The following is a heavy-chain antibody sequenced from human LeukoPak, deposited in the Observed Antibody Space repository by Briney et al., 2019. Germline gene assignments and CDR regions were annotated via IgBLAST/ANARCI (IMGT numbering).Heavy chain of an antibody. CDR3: TRPYYGSGSYYRDY. Sequence: PGGSLRLSCAASRFTFSGSAMHWVRQASGKGLEWVGRIRSKANSYATAYAASVKGRFTISRDDSKNTAYLQMNSLKTEDTAVYYCTRPYYGSGSYYRDYWGQGTLVTVSS. CDR1: RFTFSGSA. V-gene: IGHV3-73*01. D-gene: IGHD3-10*01. J-gene: IGHJ4*02. CDR2: IRSKANSYAT.